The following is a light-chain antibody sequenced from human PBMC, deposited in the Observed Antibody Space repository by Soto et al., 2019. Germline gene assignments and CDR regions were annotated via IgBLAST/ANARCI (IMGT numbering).Light chain of an antibody. J-gene: IGKJ2*01. CDR1: QTVSSY. CDR3: QQHSTWTPRYT. CDR2: DAS. Sequence: EVVLTQSPATLSLSPGERATLSCRTSQTVSSYLSWYQQKPGQAPSLLIYDASNRATGIPARFSGSGSGTDFTLTISSLEPEDFAVYYCQQHSTWTPRYTFGQGTKVEIK. V-gene: IGKV3-11*01.